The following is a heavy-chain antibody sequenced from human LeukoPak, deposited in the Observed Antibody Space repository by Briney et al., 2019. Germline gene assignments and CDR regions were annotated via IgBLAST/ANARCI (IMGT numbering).Heavy chain of an antibody. CDR1: GFTFSSYA. J-gene: IGHJ4*02. D-gene: IGHD3-22*01. V-gene: IGHV3-23*01. CDR3: AKGDGSYYYDSSGYYSAFFDY. Sequence: GGSLRLSCAASGFTFSSYAMSWVRQAPGKGLEWVSAISGSGGSTYYADSVKGRFTISRDNSKNTLYLQMNSLRAEDTAVYYCAKGDGSYYYDSSGYYSAFFDYWGQGTLVTVSS. CDR2: ISGSGGST.